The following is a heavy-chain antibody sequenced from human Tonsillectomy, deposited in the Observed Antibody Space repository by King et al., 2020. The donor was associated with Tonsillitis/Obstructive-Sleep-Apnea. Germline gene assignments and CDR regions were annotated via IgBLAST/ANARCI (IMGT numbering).Heavy chain of an antibody. D-gene: IGHD3-3*01. Sequence: QVQLQESGPGLVKPSETLSLTCTVSGGSISSYYWSWIRQPPGKGLEWIGYIYYSGSTNYNPSLKSRVTISVDTSKNQFSLKLSSVTAADTAVYYCVRHEHDYDFWSGYYTNWYFDLWGRGTLVTVSS. CDR1: GGSISSYY. V-gene: IGHV4-59*08. J-gene: IGHJ2*01. CDR2: IYYSGST. CDR3: VRHEHDYDFWSGYYTNWYFDL.